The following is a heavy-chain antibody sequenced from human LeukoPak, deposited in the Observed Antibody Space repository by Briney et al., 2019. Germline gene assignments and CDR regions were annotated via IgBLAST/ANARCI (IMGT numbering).Heavy chain of an antibody. CDR2: IREDGGHT. CDR3: AKSRTFYGSGSSVADY. V-gene: IGHV3-7*01. D-gene: IGHD3-10*01. Sequence: GGSLRLSCVTSGFTFTNHWMSWVRQAPGKGLEWVANIREDGGHTNYVDSVKGRFTISRDNAKNSLYLQMNSLRAEDTAVYYCAKSRTFYGSGSSVADYWGQGTLVTVSS. CDR1: GFTFTNHW. J-gene: IGHJ4*02.